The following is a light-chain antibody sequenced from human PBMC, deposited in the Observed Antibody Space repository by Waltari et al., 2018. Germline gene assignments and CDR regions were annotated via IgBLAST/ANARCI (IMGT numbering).Light chain of an antibody. CDR2: AAS. Sequence: IQMTKSPSSLSASVGDRVTITCRASQSISSYLNWYQQKPGKAPKLLIYAASSLQSGVPSRFSGSGSGTDFTLTISSLQPEDFATYYCQQSYSTGWTFGQGTKLEIK. J-gene: IGKJ2*02. V-gene: IGKV1-39*01. CDR3: QQSYSTGWT. CDR1: QSISSY.